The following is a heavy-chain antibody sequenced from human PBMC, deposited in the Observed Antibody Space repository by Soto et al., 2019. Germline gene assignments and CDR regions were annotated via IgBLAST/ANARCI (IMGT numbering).Heavy chain of an antibody. V-gene: IGHV4-34*01. D-gene: IGHD1-26*01. CDR2: INHSGST. Sequence: TLSLTCAVDGGSFSGYYWCWIRQPPGKGLEWIGEINHSGSTNYNPSLKSRVTISVDTSKNQFSLKLSSVTAADTAVYYCASGGASFYYYRMDVWGQGTTVTVSS. CDR3: ASGGASFYYYRMDV. CDR1: GGSFSGYY. J-gene: IGHJ6*02.